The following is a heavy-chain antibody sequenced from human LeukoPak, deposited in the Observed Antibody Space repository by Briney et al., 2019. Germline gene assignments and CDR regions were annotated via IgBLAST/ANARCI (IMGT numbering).Heavy chain of an antibody. CDR1: GGSISSYY. D-gene: IGHD4-23*01. V-gene: IGHV4-4*07. CDR2: IYTSGST. CDR3: ASFSPTTVVTLYWYFDL. Sequence: SETLSLTCTVSGGSISSYYWSWIRQPAGKGLEWIGRIYTSGSTNYNPSLKSRVTISVDTSKNQFSLKLSSVTAADTAVYYCASFSPTTVVTLYWYFDLWGRGTLVTVSS. J-gene: IGHJ2*01.